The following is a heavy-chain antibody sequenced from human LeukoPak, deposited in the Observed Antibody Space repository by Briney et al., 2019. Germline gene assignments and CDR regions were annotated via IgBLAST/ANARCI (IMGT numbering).Heavy chain of an antibody. CDR2: IRSKAYGGTT. Sequence: PGRSLSRSCTASGFTFGDYAMSWVRQAPGKGQEWVGFIRSKAYGGTTEYAASVKGRFTISRDDSKSIAYLQMNSLKTEDTAVYYCTRVHDMEQWLLYYFDYWGQGTLVTVSS. D-gene: IGHD6-19*01. CDR1: GFTFGDYA. J-gene: IGHJ4*02. CDR3: TRVHDMEQWLLYYFDY. V-gene: IGHV3-49*04.